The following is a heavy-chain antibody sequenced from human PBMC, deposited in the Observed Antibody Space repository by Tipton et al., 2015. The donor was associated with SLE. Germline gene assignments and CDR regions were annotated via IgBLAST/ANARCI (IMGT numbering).Heavy chain of an antibody. CDR1: AFTFSSYW. J-gene: IGHJ4*02. V-gene: IGHV3-7*01. Sequence: GSLRLSCAASAFTFSSYWMSWVRQAPGKGLEWVANIKYDGSEKYYVDSVKDRFTISRDNAKNSLYLQMNSLRVEDTAVYYCASGRGLVYWGQGTLVTVSS. CDR2: IKYDGSEK. CDR3: ASGRGLVY. D-gene: IGHD6-19*01.